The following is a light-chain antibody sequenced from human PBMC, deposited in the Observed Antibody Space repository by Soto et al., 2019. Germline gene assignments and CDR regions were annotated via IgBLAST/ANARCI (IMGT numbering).Light chain of an antibody. V-gene: IGKV1-5*01. CDR1: QSISSW. J-gene: IGKJ3*01. CDR2: DAS. CDR3: QQYNSYVT. Sequence: DIQMTQSPSTLSASVGDRVTITCRASQSISSWLAWYQQKPGKAPKLLIYDASSLESGVPSRFSGSGSGTEFPLPISSLQPDDFATSYCQQYNSYVTFGPGTKVDIK.